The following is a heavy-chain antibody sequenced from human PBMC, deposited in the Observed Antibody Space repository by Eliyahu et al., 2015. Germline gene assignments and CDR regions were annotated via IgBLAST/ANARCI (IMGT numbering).Heavy chain of an antibody. Sequence: QVQLVQSGAEVKKPGASVKVSCKASGSTFTGYYMHWVRQAPGQGLEWMGWINPNSGGTNYAQKFQGRVTMTRDTSISTAYMEVTRLGSDDTAVYYCARTYGDYQGLAFDIWGQGTMVTVSS. CDR2: INPNSGGT. J-gene: IGHJ3*02. CDR1: GSTFTGYY. V-gene: IGHV1-2*02. D-gene: IGHD4-17*01. CDR3: ARTYGDYQGLAFDI.